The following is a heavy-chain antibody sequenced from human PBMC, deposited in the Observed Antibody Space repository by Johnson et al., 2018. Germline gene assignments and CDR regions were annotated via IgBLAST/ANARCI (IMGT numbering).Heavy chain of an antibody. Sequence: QLVESGGGLVQPXGSLRLSXAASGFTFSSYWMSWVRQAPGKGLEWVANIKQAGSEKYYVDSVKGRFTISKDNAKNSLYLQMNSLKAEDTAVYYCARDLKGKGGVDYSIIGPEISLQYWGQGTLVTVSS. D-gene: IGHD4-11*01. CDR1: GFTFSSYW. CDR2: IKQAGSEK. CDR3: ARDLKGKGGVDYSIIGPEISLQY. V-gene: IGHV3-7*01. J-gene: IGHJ1*01.